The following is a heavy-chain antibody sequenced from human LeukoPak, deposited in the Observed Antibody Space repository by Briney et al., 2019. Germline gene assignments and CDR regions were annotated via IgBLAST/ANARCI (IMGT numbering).Heavy chain of an antibody. D-gene: IGHD3-22*01. CDR1: GYTFTGYY. CDR3: ARGPKRITMIVVAFDAFDI. J-gene: IGHJ3*02. CDR2: INPNSGGT. V-gene: IGHV1-2*02. Sequence: GASVKVSCKASGYTFTGYYMHWVRPAPGQGLEWMGWINPNSGGTNYAQKFQGRVTMTRDTSISTAYMELSRLRSDDTAVYYCARGPKRITMIVVAFDAFDIWGQGTMVTVSS.